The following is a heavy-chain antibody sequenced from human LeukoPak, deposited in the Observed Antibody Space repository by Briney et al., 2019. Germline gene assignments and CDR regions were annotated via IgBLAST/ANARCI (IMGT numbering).Heavy chain of an antibody. Sequence: GGSLRLSCAASKFTVSYNYMSWVRQAPGKALEWVSVLYSGGSTYYADSVKGRFTFSRDNSKNTLYLQMNSLRAEDTAVYYCARGDLNPPTLDSWGQGTLVTVSS. D-gene: IGHD1-14*01. CDR2: LYSGGST. J-gene: IGHJ5*01. V-gene: IGHV3-66*01. CDR1: KFTVSYNY. CDR3: ARGDLNPPTLDS.